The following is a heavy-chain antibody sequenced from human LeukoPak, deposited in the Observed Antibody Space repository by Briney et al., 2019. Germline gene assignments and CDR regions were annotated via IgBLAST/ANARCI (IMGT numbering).Heavy chain of an antibody. CDR3: AREMATGEFDY. V-gene: IGHV4-59*12. CDR1: GGSISSYY. Sequence: SETLSLTCTVSGGSISSYYWSWIRQPPGKGLEWIGYIYYSGSTNYNPSLKRRVTISVDTSKNQFSLKLSCVTAADTVVYYCAREMATGEFDYWGQGTLVTVSS. D-gene: IGHD5-24*01. CDR2: IYYSGST. J-gene: IGHJ4*02.